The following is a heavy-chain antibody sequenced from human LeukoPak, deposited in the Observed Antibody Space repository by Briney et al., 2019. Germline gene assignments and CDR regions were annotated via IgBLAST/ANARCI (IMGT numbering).Heavy chain of an antibody. Sequence: SETLSLTCTVSGGSISSYYWSCIRQPAGKGLEWIGRIYTTGSTNYNPSLKSRVTMSVDTSKNQFSLKLNSVTAADTAVYYCARDHYDHYGDYVFDYWGQGTLVTVSS. D-gene: IGHD4-17*01. V-gene: IGHV4-4*07. CDR1: GGSISSYY. J-gene: IGHJ4*02. CDR2: IYTTGST. CDR3: ARDHYDHYGDYVFDY.